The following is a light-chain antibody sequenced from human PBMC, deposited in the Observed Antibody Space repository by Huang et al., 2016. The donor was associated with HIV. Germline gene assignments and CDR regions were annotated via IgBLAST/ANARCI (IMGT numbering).Light chain of an antibody. J-gene: IGKJ1*01. V-gene: IGKV1-5*01. CDR1: QRVSGW. Sequence: DILMTQSPLTLSGSVGARVTITGRASQRVSGWLAWYQQTSGRAPKLLIYGASTLERGVPSRFSGSGSGTEFTLTISSLQPDDFATYFCQQYDTYPWTFGQGTKV. CDR3: QQYDTYPWT. CDR2: GAS.